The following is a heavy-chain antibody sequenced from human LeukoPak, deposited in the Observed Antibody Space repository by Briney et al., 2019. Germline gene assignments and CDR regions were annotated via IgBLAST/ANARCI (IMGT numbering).Heavy chain of an antibody. CDR1: GGSFSGYY. Sequence: PSETLTLTCAVYGGSFSGYYWSWIRQPPGKGLEWIGEINHSGSTNYNPSLKSRVTISVDTSKNQFSLKLSSVTAADTAVYYCARGTRRGWFDPRGQGTLVTVSS. CDR2: INHSGST. J-gene: IGHJ5*02. CDR3: ARGTRRGWFDP. V-gene: IGHV4-34*01.